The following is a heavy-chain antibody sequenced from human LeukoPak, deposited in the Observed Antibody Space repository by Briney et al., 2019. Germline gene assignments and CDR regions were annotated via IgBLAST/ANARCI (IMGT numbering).Heavy chain of an antibody. CDR2: IYHSGST. Sequence: SETLCLTCAVSGYSISSGYYWGWIRQPPGKGLEWIGSIYHSGSTYYNPSLKSRVTISVDTSKNQFSLKLSSVTAADTAVYYCASFTYYDFWSGYYPFDYWGQGTLVTVSS. J-gene: IGHJ4*02. D-gene: IGHD3-3*01. CDR3: ASFTYYDFWSGYYPFDY. V-gene: IGHV4-38-2*01. CDR1: GYSISSGYY.